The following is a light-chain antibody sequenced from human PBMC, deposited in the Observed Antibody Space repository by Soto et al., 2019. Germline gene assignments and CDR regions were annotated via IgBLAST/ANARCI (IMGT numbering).Light chain of an antibody. V-gene: IGKV1-39*01. Sequence: DIQMTQSPSSLSASVGDRVTITCRACESIARHLNWYQQKPGTAHTLLIYAASSLQNGVPSRFRSGDSGTDFAITISNLQPEDFATYYCQQSYSTLSITFGQGTRLEIK. CDR3: QQSYSTLSIT. CDR2: AAS. J-gene: IGKJ5*01. CDR1: ESIARH.